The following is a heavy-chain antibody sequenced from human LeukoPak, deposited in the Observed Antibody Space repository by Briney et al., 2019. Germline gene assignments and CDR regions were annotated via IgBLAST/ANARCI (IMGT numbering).Heavy chain of an antibody. CDR1: GYSFSSYA. V-gene: IGHV3-74*01. J-gene: IGHJ4*02. CDR3: ARVSEGGTFSDY. CDR2: INPDDGST. D-gene: IGHD1-26*01. Sequence: PGKSLRLSCAASGYSFSSYAMHWVRQAPGKGLVWVSRINPDDGSTSYADSVKGRFTISRDNAKSTLYLQMNSLRAEDTAVYFCARVSEGGTFSDYWGQGTLVTVSS.